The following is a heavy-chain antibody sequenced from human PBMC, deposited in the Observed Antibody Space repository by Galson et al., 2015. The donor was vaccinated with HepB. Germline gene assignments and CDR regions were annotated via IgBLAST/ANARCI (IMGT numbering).Heavy chain of an antibody. D-gene: IGHD1-26*01. CDR2: ISGGGSDT. CDR1: GFTFSSYA. CDR3: AKDGAIVGATSEAKFDY. Sequence: SLRLSCAASGFTFSSYAMSWVRQAPGKGLEWVSCISGGGSDTYYADSVKGRFTVSRDNSKNTLYLQMNSLRAEDTAIYYCAKDGAIVGATSEAKFDYWGQGTLVTVSS. J-gene: IGHJ4*02. V-gene: IGHV3-23*01.